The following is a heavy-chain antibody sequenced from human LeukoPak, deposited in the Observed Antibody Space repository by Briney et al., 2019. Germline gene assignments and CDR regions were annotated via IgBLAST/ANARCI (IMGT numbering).Heavy chain of an antibody. D-gene: IGHD6-13*01. J-gene: IGHJ4*02. Sequence: SETLSLTCAVDGGSFSGYYWSASRQPPGKGLEWIGEINHSGSTNYNPSLKSRVTISVDTSKNQFSLKLSSVTAADTAVYYCAIGVSTCIAAAGESDYWGQGTLVTVSS. CDR3: AIGVSTCIAAAGESDY. V-gene: IGHV4-34*01. CDR1: GGSFSGYY. CDR2: INHSGST.